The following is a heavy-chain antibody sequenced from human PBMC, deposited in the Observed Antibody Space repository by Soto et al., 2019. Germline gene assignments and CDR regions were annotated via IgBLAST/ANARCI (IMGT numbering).Heavy chain of an antibody. Sequence: SETLSLTCAVSNDSIRSSNWRSRVRQPPGKGLEWIGEIYHSGNTNYNPSLKTRVTISVDKSKNQFSLKLSSVTAADTAVYYCARQPPHAAFEYWGLGTWVPFSP. J-gene: IGHJ4*02. CDR1: NDSIRSSNW. CDR2: IYHSGNT. CDR3: ARQPPHAAFEY. D-gene: IGHD6-25*01. V-gene: IGHV4-4*02.